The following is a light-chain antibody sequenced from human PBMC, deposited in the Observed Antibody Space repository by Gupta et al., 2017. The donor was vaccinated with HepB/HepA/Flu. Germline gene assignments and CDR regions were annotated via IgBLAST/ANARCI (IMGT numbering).Light chain of an antibody. CDR3: QHHASRPPWT. J-gene: IGKJ1*01. V-gene: IGKV3-11*01. CDR1: QSVGES. CDR2: EAT. Sequence: EIVLTQSPATLSLSPGERATLSCRASQSVGESLAWYQQQPGQPPRLLIYEATRRTTSVSDRFISGSCGTTFTLTVVSRQAEDFAVYYCQHHASRPPWTFGQWTKVEMK.